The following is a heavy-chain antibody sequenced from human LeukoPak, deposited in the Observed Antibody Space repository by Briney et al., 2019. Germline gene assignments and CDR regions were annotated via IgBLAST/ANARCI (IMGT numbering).Heavy chain of an antibody. CDR2: ISGSGGSI. CDR1: GFTFSRYT. D-gene: IGHD3-22*01. V-gene: IGHV3-23*01. J-gene: IGHJ3*02. Sequence: GGSLRLSCAASGFTFSRYTMSWVRHAPGKGLEWVSAISGSGGSIYYADSVKGRFTISRDNSKNTLYLQMNSLRAEDTAVYYCARLYYYDSGDAFDIWGQGTMVTVSS. CDR3: ARLYYYDSGDAFDI.